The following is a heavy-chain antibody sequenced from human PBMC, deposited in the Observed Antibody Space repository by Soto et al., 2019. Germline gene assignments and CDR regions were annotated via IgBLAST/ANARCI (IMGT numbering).Heavy chain of an antibody. V-gene: IGHV1-69*01. CDR3: AILAARQNFDP. CDR2: IIPIFGTA. Sequence: QVQLVQSGAEVKKPGSSVKVSCKASGGTFSSYAISWVRQAPGHGLEWMGGIIPIFGTANYAQKFQGRVTITADESTNTAYMELSSQRSDDTAVYYCAILAARQNFDPWGQGTLGTVSS. CDR1: GGTFSSYA. D-gene: IGHD6-6*01. J-gene: IGHJ5*02.